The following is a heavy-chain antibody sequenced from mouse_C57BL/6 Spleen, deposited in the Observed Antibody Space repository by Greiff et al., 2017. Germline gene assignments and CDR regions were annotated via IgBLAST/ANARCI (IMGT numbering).Heavy chain of an antibody. V-gene: IGHV1-42*01. CDR2: INPSTGGT. Sequence: VQLQQSGPELVKPGASVKISCKASGYSFTGYYMNWVKQSPEKSLEWIGEINPSTGGTTYNQKFKAKATLTVDKSSSTAYMQLKSLTSEDSAVYYCAREGNYYGSSSMDYWGQGTSVTVSS. CDR1: GYSFTGYY. D-gene: IGHD1-1*01. CDR3: AREGNYYGSSSMDY. J-gene: IGHJ4*01.